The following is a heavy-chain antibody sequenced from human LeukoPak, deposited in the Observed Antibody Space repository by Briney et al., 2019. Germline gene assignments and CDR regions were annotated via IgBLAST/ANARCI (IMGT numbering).Heavy chain of an antibody. D-gene: IGHD6-13*01. Sequence: PGGSLRLSCAASGFTFSNAWMSWVRQAPGKGLEWVGRSKSKTGGGTTDYAAPVKGRFPISRDDSKHTLYLQMNRLKPEDTAVYYCTITLFRLAAAGNDYWGQATLVTVSS. V-gene: IGHV3-15*01. CDR3: TITLFRLAAAGNDY. CDR2: SKSKTGGGTT. CDR1: GFTFSNAW. J-gene: IGHJ4*02.